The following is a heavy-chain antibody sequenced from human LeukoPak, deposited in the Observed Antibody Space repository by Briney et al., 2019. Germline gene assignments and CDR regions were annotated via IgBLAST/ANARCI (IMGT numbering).Heavy chain of an antibody. CDR1: GGSISSYY. CDR3: ARGRYDYVWGSYRNWFDP. D-gene: IGHD3-16*02. Sequence: SETLSLTCTVSGGSISSYYWSWIRQPAGKGLEWIGRIYTSGSTNYNPSLKSQVTMSVDTSKNQFSLKLSSVTAADTAVYYCARGRYDYVWGSYRNWFDPWGQGTLVTVSS. V-gene: IGHV4-4*07. J-gene: IGHJ5*02. CDR2: IYTSGST.